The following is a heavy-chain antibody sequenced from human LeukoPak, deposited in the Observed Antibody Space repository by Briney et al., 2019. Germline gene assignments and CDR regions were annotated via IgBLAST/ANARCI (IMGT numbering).Heavy chain of an antibody. CDR1: GFTFSSYG. V-gene: IGHV3-30*18. D-gene: IGHD3-22*01. Sequence: GGSLRLSCAASGFTFSSYGMHWVRQAPGKGLERVAVISYDGSNKYYADSVKGRFTISRDNSKSTLYLQMNSLRAEDTAVYYCAKAPYYYDSSGYGYWGQGTLVTVSS. CDR2: ISYDGSNK. CDR3: AKAPYYYDSSGYGY. J-gene: IGHJ4*02.